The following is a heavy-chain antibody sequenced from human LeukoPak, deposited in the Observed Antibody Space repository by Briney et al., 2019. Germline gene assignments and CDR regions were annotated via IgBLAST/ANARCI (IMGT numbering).Heavy chain of an antibody. CDR1: GLIVSSNC. CDR3: ARRAGDYSHPYDY. D-gene: IGHD3-22*01. J-gene: IGHJ4*02. V-gene: IGHV3-53*01. CDR2: IYSGGNT. Sequence: SGGSLRLSCAASGLIVSSNCMSWVRQAPGRGLEWVSFIYSGGNTYYADSVKGRFTISRDNSKNTVHLQMNSLRAEDTAMYYCARRAGDYSHPYDYWGQGTLVTVSS.